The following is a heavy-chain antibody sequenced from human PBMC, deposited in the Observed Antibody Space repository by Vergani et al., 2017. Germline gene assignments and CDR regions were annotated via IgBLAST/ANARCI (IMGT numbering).Heavy chain of an antibody. V-gene: IGHV4-38-2*01. D-gene: IGHD3-10*01. CDR3: ARHGYYYGSGSYPNWFDP. Sequence: QVQLQESGPGLVKPSETLSLTCAVSCYSISSGYYWGWIRQPPGKGLEWIGSIYHSGSTYYNPSLKSRVTISVDTSKNQFSLKLSSVTAADTAVYYCARHGYYYGSGSYPNWFDPWGQGTLVTVSS. CDR1: CYSISSGYY. J-gene: IGHJ5*02. CDR2: IYHSGST.